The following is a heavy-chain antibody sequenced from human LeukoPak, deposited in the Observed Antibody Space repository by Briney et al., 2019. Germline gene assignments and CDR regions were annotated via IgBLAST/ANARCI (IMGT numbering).Heavy chain of an antibody. Sequence: GGSLRLSCAASGFTFSSYAMHWVRQAPGKGLEWVAVISYDGSNKYYADSVKGRFTISRDNSKNTLYLQINSLRAEDTAVYYCARVDTAMVTGSDYWGQGTLVTVSS. CDR3: ARVDTAMVTGSDY. CDR1: GFTFSSYA. D-gene: IGHD5-18*01. CDR2: ISYDGSNK. V-gene: IGHV3-30-3*01. J-gene: IGHJ4*02.